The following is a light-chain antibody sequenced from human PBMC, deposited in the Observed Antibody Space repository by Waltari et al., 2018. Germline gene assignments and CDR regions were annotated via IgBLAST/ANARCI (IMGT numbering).Light chain of an antibody. V-gene: IGLV1-44*01. CDR1: NSNIGSNI. J-gene: IGLJ3*02. CDR2: SND. CDR3: ATWDDSLWV. Sequence: QSVLTQPPSASGTPGQRVTISCSGSNSNIGSNIVNWYQQLPGTAPKLLIYSNDQRPSGVPDRFSGSKSGTSASLAISGLQSVDEADYYCATWDDSLWVFGGGTKVTVL.